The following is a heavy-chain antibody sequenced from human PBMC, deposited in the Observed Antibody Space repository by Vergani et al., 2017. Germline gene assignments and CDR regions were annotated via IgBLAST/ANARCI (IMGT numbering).Heavy chain of an antibody. CDR3: ARGTGYSYGFYYFDY. Sequence: QITLKESGPTLVKPTQTLTLTCTFSGFSLSTSGVGVGWIRQPPGKALEWLALIYWNDDKRYSPSLKSRLTITKDTSKNHVVLTMTNMDPVDTATYYCARGTGYSYGFYYFDYWGQGTLVTVSS. CDR1: GFSLSTSGVG. D-gene: IGHD5-18*01. J-gene: IGHJ4*02. V-gene: IGHV2-5*01. CDR2: IYWNDDK.